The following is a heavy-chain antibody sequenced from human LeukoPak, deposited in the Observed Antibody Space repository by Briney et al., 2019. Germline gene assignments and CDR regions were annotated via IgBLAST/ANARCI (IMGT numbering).Heavy chain of an antibody. CDR3: ARDYYGAFGI. CDR1: GGSISSYY. V-gene: IGHV4-59*01. D-gene: IGHD3-10*01. Sequence: SETLSLTCAVSGGSISSYYWSWIRQPPGKGLEWIGYIYYSGSTNYNPSLKSRVTISVDTSKNQFSLKLSSVTAADTAVYYCARDYYGAFGIWGQGTMVTVSS. CDR2: IYYSGST. J-gene: IGHJ3*02.